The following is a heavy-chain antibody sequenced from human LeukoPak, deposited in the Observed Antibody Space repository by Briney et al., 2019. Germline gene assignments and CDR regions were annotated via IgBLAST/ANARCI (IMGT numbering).Heavy chain of an antibody. CDR3: AKGGYCSSTSCYGYSDS. CDR2: ISDSGSNT. CDR1: GFSFNTYS. D-gene: IGHD2-2*01. V-gene: IGHV3-23*01. J-gene: IGHJ4*02. Sequence: PGGSLRLSCAASGFSFNTYSMNWVRQTPGKGLEWVSSISDSGSNTYYADSVKGRFTISRDNSENTLFLQVNSLRADDTAVYYCAKGGYCSSTSCYGYSDSWGQGTLVTVSS.